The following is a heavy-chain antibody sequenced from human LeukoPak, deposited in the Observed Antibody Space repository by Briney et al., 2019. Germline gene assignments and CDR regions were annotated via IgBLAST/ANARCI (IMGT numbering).Heavy chain of an antibody. CDR1: GHTFSISW. CDR3: ARCGNYDAYRV. D-gene: IGHD4-23*01. V-gene: IGHV5-51*01. CDR2: IYVGDSDT. Sequence: GESLKISCKGSGHTFSISWIGWVRQKPGEGREWMGIIYVGDSDTRYNPSFQGQVTISADGSTSTAYLQWSSLKSSDTAIYYCARCGNYDAYRVWGQGTLVSVSS. J-gene: IGHJ3*01.